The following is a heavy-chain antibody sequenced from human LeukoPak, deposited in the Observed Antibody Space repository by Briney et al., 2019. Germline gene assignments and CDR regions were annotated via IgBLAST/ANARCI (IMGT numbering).Heavy chain of an antibody. J-gene: IGHJ4*02. CDR3: ARGVLGYCSSTSCSYFDY. V-gene: IGHV4-59*12. CDR1: GGSISSYY. D-gene: IGHD2-2*01. Sequence: SETLSLTCTVSGGSISSYYWSWIRQPPGKGLEWIGYIYYSGSTNYNPSLKSRVTISVDTSKNQFSLKLSAVTAADTAVYYCARGVLGYCSSTSCSYFDYWGQGTLVTVSS. CDR2: IYYSGST.